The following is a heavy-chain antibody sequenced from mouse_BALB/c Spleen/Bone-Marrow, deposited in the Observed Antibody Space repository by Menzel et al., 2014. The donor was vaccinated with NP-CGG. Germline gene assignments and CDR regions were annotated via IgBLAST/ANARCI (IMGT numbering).Heavy chain of an antibody. J-gene: IGHJ3*01. Sequence: EAQLAESGPEVVKPGASVKISCKTSGYTFTEYTMHWVKQSHGKSLEWIGGINPNNGGTTYNQKFKGKATLTVDKSSSTAYMELRSLTSEDSAVYYCARSYGYERAWFAYWGQGTLVTVSA. V-gene: IGHV1-18*01. CDR3: ARSYGYERAWFAY. D-gene: IGHD2-2*01. CDR1: GYTFTEYT. CDR2: INPNNGGT.